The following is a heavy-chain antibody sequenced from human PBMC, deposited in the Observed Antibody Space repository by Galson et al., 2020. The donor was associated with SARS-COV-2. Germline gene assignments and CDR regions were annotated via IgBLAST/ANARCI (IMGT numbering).Heavy chain of an antibody. J-gene: IGHJ4*02. CDR3: ARDVAVAEREDY. Sequence: GGSLRLSCAASGFNFSRYGLHWARQAPGTGLEWVAVLWYDGSNKYYADSVKGRFTISRDNSKNTLYLQMNSLRAEDTAVYYCARDVAVAEREDYWGQGTLVTVSS. CDR1: GFNFSRYG. V-gene: IGHV3-33*01. CDR2: LWYDGSNK. D-gene: IGHD6-19*01.